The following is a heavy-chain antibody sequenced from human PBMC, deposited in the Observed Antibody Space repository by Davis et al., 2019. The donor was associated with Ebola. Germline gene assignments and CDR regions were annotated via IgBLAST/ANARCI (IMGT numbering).Heavy chain of an antibody. CDR3: AHSYYYGSGNNPMDY. D-gene: IGHD3-10*01. V-gene: IGHV2-5*02. Sequence: SGPTLVKPTQTLTLTCTFSGFSLRNSGEGVGWIRQPPGKALEWLALIYWDGDKGYSPSVKNRVTITKDTSKNQVVLTMTNMDPVDTATYYCAHSYYYGSGNNPMDYWGQGTLVTVSS. CDR1: GFSLRNSGEG. J-gene: IGHJ4*02. CDR2: IYWDGDK.